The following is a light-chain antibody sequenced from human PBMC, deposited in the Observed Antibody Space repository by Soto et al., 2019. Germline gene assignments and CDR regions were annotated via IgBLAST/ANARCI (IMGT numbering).Light chain of an antibody. CDR1: QSVLSNSNNKNY. CDR2: WAS. CDR3: QQYHSDPIT. J-gene: IGKJ5*01. V-gene: IGKV4-1*01. Sequence: DIVMTQSPDSLAVSLGERATINCKSSQSVLSNSNNKNYLAWFQQKPGQPPKLLFYWASTRESGVPDRFSGSGSATDFTLTITSLQAEDVAVYYCQQYHSDPITFGQGTRLEI.